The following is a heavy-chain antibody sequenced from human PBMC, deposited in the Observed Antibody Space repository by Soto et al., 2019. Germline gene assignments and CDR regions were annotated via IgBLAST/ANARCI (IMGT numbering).Heavy chain of an antibody. Sequence: GGSLRLSCAASGFTLSSYGMHWVRQAPGKGLEWVAVIWYDGSNKYYADSVKGRFTISRDNSKNTLYLQMNSLRAEDTAVYYCARGVTGVPAAYYYYYYGMDVWGQGTTVTVSS. J-gene: IGHJ6*02. CDR3: ARGVTGVPAAYYYYYYGMDV. CDR2: IWYDGSNK. V-gene: IGHV3-33*01. CDR1: GFTLSSYG. D-gene: IGHD2-2*01.